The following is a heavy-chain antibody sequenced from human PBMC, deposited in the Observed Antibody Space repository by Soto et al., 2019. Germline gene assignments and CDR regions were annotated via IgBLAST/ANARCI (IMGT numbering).Heavy chain of an antibody. V-gene: IGHV1-18*01. J-gene: IGHJ4*02. Sequence: ASVKVSCKASGYTFTSYGISWVRQAPGQGLEWMGWISAYNGNTNYAQKLQGRVTMTTDTSTSTAYMELRSLRSDDTAVYYCAILNYYYDSSGYYPNLGPDFYYWGQGTLVTVSS. CDR3: AILNYYYDSSGYYPNLGPDFYY. CDR1: GYTFTSYG. D-gene: IGHD3-22*01. CDR2: ISAYNGNT.